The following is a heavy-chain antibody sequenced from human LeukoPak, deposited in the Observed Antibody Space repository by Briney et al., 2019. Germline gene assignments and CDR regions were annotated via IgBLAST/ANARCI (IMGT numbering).Heavy chain of an antibody. Sequence: GGSLRLSCAVSGFTFSSYWMHWVRQAPGKGLVWVSRINSDGSSTSYADSVKGRFTISRDNAKNTLYLQMNSLRAEDTAVYYCARDIPSYGAWGYYYYYMDVWGKGTTVTVSS. CDR1: GFTFSSYW. V-gene: IGHV3-74*01. CDR3: ARDIPSYGAWGYYYYYMDV. D-gene: IGHD2-21*01. CDR2: INSDGSST. J-gene: IGHJ6*03.